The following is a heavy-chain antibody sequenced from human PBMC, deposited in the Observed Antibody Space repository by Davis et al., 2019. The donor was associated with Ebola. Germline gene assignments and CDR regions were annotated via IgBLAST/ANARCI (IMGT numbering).Heavy chain of an antibody. J-gene: IGHJ4*02. CDR1: GFTFSNYA. V-gene: IGHV3-23*01. CDR2: IADSGGAT. Sequence: GESLKISCAASGFTFSNYAMSWVRQSPGKGLEWVSSIADSGGATYYTDSVKGRFAVSRDNSKNTLYLHMNSLRAEDTAVYYCVRLNSKDINSDYWGQGTLVTVSS. CDR3: VRLNSKDINSDY. D-gene: IGHD4-11*01.